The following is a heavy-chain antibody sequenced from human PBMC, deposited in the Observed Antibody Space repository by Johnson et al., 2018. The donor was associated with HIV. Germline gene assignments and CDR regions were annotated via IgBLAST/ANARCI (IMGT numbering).Heavy chain of an antibody. V-gene: IGHV3-66*01. D-gene: IGHD2-21*01. CDR3: ARERRAGVKGAFDI. Sequence: VQLVESGGGLVQPGGSLRLSCAASGFTVSSNYMSWVRQAPGKGLEWVSVIYIGGSTYYADSGKGRFSISRDNSKNKLYLQMNSLRAEDTAVYYCARERRAGVKGAFDIWGQGTMVTVSS. J-gene: IGHJ3*02. CDR1: GFTVSSNY. CDR2: IYIGGST.